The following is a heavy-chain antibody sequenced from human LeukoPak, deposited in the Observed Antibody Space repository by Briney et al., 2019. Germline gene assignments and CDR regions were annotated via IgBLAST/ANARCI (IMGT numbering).Heavy chain of an antibody. D-gene: IGHD3-10*01. CDR3: TRVFERFGELGHNWFDH. CDR1: GFAFSVSA. J-gene: IGHJ5*02. CDR2: IRSKRNSYAT. Sequence: GGSLKLSCAASGFAFSVSAVHWVRQASGKGLEWVGRIRSKRNSYATAYAASVKGRFTISRDDSKITVYLQMNSLKTEDTAVYYCTRVFERFGELGHNWFDHWGQGTLVTVSS. V-gene: IGHV3-73*01.